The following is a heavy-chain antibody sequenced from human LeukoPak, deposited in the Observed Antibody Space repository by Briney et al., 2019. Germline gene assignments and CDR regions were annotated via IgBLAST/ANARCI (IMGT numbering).Heavy chain of an antibody. J-gene: IGHJ4*02. Sequence: GGSLRLSCAASGFTFSHYGVHWVRQAPGKGLEWVAVISYDGSNKYFADSVKGRFTISRDNSKNTLYLQMNSLRAEDTAVYYCASSGMVVVPAAIWGQGTLVTVSS. D-gene: IGHD2-2*01. CDR2: ISYDGSNK. CDR1: GFTFSHYG. CDR3: ASSGMVVVPAAI. V-gene: IGHV3-30*03.